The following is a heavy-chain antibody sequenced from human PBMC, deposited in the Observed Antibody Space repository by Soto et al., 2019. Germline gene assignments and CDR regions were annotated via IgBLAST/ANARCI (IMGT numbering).Heavy chain of an antibody. D-gene: IGHD3-10*01. J-gene: IGHJ4*02. V-gene: IGHV3-7*01. CDR1: GFTFSSYW. CDR2: IKQDGSEK. CDR3: ARDLNPLWFEGMFDY. Sequence: GGSLRLSCAASGFTFSSYWMSWVRQAPGKGLEWVANIKQDGSEKYYVDSVKGRFTISRDNAKNSLYLQMNSLRAEDTAVYYCARDLNPLWFEGMFDYWGQGTLVTVSS.